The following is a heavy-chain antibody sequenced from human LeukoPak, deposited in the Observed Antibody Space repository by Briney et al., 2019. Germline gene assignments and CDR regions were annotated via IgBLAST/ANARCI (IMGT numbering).Heavy chain of an antibody. CDR1: GFTFSSYS. J-gene: IGHJ6*03. V-gene: IGHV3-48*01. D-gene: IGHD6-19*01. CDR3: ARVGSSGWYGWTYYYYYMDV. Sequence: GGSLRLSCAASGFTFSSYSMNWVRQAPGKGLEWVSYISSSSSTIYYADSVKGRFTISRDNAKNSLYLQMNSLRAEDTAVYYCARVGSSGWYGWTYYYYYMDVWGKGTTVTISS. CDR2: ISSSSSTI.